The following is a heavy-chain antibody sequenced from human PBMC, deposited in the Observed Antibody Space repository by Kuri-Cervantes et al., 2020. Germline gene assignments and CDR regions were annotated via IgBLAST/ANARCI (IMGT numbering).Heavy chain of an antibody. V-gene: IGHV4-59*13. CDR2: IYYSGST. D-gene: IGHD7-27*01. CDR3: ARESGETDAFDI. CDR1: GGSISSYY. Sequence: SETLSLTCTVSGGSISSYYWIWIRQPPGKGLEWIGYIYYSGSTNYNPSLKSRVTISVDMSKNQFSLNLSFVTAADTAVYYCARESGETDAFDIWGQGTMVTVSS. J-gene: IGHJ3*02.